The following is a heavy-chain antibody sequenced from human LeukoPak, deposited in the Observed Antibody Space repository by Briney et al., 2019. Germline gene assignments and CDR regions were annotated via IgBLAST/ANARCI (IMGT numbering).Heavy chain of an antibody. Sequence: GGSLRLSCLASGLSFSNYAMSWVRQAPGKGQEWVSNAGSSSRLYGDSVKGRFSVSRDNSKNTLYLQMNSLRADDTAVYYCAKQRGALRENYYMDVWGKGTTVTVSS. CDR3: AKQRGALRENYYMDV. CDR2: AGSSSR. J-gene: IGHJ6*03. V-gene: IGHV3-23*01. CDR1: GLSFSNYA.